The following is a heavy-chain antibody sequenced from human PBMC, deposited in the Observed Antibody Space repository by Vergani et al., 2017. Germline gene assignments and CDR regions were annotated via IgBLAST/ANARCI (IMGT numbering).Heavy chain of an antibody. V-gene: IGHV4-61*02. Sequence: QLQLQESGPGLVKPSETLSLICTVSGGSINPSSSFWGWIRQPAGKGLEWIGRIYTSGSTNYNPSLNSRVTISVDTSKNQFSLKLSPVTAADTAVYYCARVPATMAWGAFDIWGQGTMVTVSS. CDR1: GGSINPSSSF. CDR3: ARVPATMAWGAFDI. J-gene: IGHJ3*02. D-gene: IGHD5-24*01. CDR2: IYTSGST.